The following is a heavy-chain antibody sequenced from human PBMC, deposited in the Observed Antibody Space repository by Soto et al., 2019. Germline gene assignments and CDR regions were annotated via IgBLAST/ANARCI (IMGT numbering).Heavy chain of an antibody. V-gene: IGHV4-59*08. Sequence: SETLSLTCTVSGDSISNYYWSWIRQSPGRGLEWIGYLYYSGGTNYNPSLNGRVTILVDTSKNQFSLKLSSVTAADTAVYYCARPLGPAASWWFDPWGQGTLVTVSS. D-gene: IGHD2-2*01. J-gene: IGHJ5*02. CDR3: ARPLGPAASWWFDP. CDR1: GDSISNYY. CDR2: LYYSGGT.